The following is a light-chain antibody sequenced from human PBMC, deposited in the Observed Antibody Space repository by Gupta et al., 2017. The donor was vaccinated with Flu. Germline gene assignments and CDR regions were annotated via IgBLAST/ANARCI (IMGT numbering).Light chain of an antibody. V-gene: IGLV2-14*01. J-gene: IGLJ3*02. CDR1: STDVRGYDY. CDR2: EVS. Sequence: SALTQPASVHGSPGQSITISCTGTSTDVRGYDYVSWYQQHPGKAPKLMIYEVSNWPKAISYRFSGSRSGNAASLTISGPRAEAEADYYSSAFTITNTRVFGGGTKLTVL. CDR3: SAFTITNTRV.